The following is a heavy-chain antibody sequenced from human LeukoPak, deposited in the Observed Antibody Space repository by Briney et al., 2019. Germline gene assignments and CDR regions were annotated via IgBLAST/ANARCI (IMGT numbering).Heavy chain of an antibody. CDR2: ISGSGGST. D-gene: IGHD6-13*01. V-gene: IGHV3-23*01. J-gene: IGHJ4*02. CDR3: AKGEYWLGAAAGTHLLGY. Sequence: PGGSLRLSCAASGFTFSSYAMSWVRQAPGKGLEWVSAISGSGGSTYYADSVKGRFTISRDNSKNTLYLQMNSLRAEDTAVYYCAKGEYWLGAAAGTHLLGYWGQGTLVTVSS. CDR1: GFTFSSYA.